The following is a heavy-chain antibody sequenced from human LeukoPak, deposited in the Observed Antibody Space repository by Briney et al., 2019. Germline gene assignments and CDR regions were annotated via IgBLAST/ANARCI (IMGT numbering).Heavy chain of an antibody. Sequence: PGRSLRLSCAVSGFTFDDYAMHWVRQVPGKGLEWVSGINWNSDSIGYADSVKGRFTTSRDNAKNSLYLQMNSLRAEDTAVYYCARPAQEDYVWYEYFDYWGQGTLVTVSS. CDR1: GFTFDDYA. J-gene: IGHJ4*02. V-gene: IGHV3-9*01. D-gene: IGHD3-16*01. CDR2: INWNSDSI. CDR3: ARPAQEDYVWYEYFDY.